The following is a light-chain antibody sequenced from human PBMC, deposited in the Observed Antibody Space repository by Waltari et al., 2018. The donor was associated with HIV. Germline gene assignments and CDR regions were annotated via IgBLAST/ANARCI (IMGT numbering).Light chain of an antibody. CDR2: EVP. CDR1: SSDVGGYNF. V-gene: IGLV2-8*01. CDR3: SSYAGSNNLV. Sequence: QSALTQPPSASGSPGQSVTISCTGTSSDVGGYNFVSWYQQHPGKAPKLMIFEVPKRPSGVPARFSGSKSGNTASLTVSGLQADDEADYYCSSYAGSNNLVFGGGTKLTVL. J-gene: IGLJ2*01.